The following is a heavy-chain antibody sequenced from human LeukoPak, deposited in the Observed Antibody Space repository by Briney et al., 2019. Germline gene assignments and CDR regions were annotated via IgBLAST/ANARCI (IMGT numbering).Heavy chain of an antibody. J-gene: IGHJ3*02. CDR3: ARRGCSGGSCYSGDAFDI. CDR1: GYIFTSYW. CDR2: IYPGDSDT. V-gene: IGHV5-51*01. D-gene: IGHD2-15*01. Sequence: GAALEISWKGAGYIFTSYWIGGGRQLAGKGLELGGIIYPGDSDTRYSPSFQGQVTISADKSISTAYLQWSSLKASDTAMYYCARRGCSGGSCYSGDAFDIWGQGTMVTVSS.